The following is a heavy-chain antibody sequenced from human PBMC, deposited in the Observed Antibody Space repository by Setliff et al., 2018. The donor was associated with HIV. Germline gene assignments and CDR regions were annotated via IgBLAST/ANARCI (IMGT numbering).Heavy chain of an antibody. CDR3: AREGGQGYSGSGSFYHRNFDL. V-gene: IGHV4-34*01. CDR2: INQSGNT. CDR1: GGSLSGYY. Sequence: TLSLTCAVYGGSLSGYYWSWVRQSPGRVLEWIGEINQSGNTNFNPSLKSRLIISVDTSKSQFSLKLTSVTAADTALYYCAREGGQGYSGSGSFYHRNFDLWGRGTLVTVSS. J-gene: IGHJ2*01. D-gene: IGHD3-10*01.